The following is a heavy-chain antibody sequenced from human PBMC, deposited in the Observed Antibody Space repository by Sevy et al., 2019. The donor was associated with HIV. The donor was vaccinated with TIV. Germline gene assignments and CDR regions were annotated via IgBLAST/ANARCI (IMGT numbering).Heavy chain of an antibody. CDR2: MNPGGGGT. CDR3: AAGPEIALWSTPVGH. V-gene: IGHV1-46*01. CDR1: GLTFTSYY. D-gene: IGHD5-18*01. Sequence: ASVKVSCKASGLTFTSYYMHWVRQAPGQGLEWMGMMNPGGGGTSYAQKFQGRVTMTRDTSTSTVLMELSSLRSEDTAVYYCAAGPEIALWSTPVGHWGQGTLVTVSS. J-gene: IGHJ4*02.